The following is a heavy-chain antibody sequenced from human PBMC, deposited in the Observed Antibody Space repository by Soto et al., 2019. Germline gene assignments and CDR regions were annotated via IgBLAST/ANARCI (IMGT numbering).Heavy chain of an antibody. D-gene: IGHD3-9*01. J-gene: IGHJ4*02. CDR3: ARADHDILTGYHTPQVDY. CDR2: IYYSGST. V-gene: IGHV4-31*03. Sequence: SETLSLTCTVSGGSISSGGYYWSWIRQHPGKGLEWIGYIYYSGSTYYNPSLKSRVTISVDTSKNQFSLKLSSVTAADTTVYYCARADHDILTGYHTPQVDYWGQGTLVTVS. CDR1: GGSISSGGYY.